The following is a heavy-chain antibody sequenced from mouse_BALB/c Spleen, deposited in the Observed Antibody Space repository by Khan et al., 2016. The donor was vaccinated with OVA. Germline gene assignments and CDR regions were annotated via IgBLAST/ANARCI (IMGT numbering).Heavy chain of an antibody. D-gene: IGHD4-1*01. J-gene: IGHJ3*01. CDR2: ISSGGDYT. Sequence: VQLVESGGDLVKPGGSLKLSCAASGFTFSSYSMSWVRQTPDKRLEWVASISSGGDYTYYPDSVKGRFTISRDNAKNTLYLQMSDLKSEDTAMYYCADDLTGSFVYWGQGTLVTVSA. CDR1: GFTFSSYS. CDR3: ADDLTGSFVY. V-gene: IGHV5-6*01.